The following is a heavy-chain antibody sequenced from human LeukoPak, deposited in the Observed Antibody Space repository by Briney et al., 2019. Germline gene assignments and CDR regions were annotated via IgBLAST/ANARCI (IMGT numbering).Heavy chain of an antibody. D-gene: IGHD3-9*01. V-gene: IGHV3-48*03. CDR2: ISSSGSTI. CDR1: GFTFSSYE. Sequence: PGGSLRLSRAASGFTFSSYEMNWVRQAPGKGLEWVSYISSSGSTIYYADSVKGRFTISRDNAKNSLYLQMNSLRAEDTAVYYCARVKRYFDWSSPPLVPPYYYYMDVWGKGTTVTVSS. J-gene: IGHJ6*03. CDR3: ARVKRYFDWSSPPLVPPYYYYMDV.